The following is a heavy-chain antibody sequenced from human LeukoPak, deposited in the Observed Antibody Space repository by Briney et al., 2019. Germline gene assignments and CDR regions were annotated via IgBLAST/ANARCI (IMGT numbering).Heavy chain of an antibody. Sequence: GASVRVSCKASEYTFTGYYMHWVRQAPGQGLEWMGWINPNSGGTNYEQKFQGRVTMTRDTSISTAYMELSRLRSDDTAVYYCARDIAAAYYGMDVWGQGTTVTVSS. V-gene: IGHV1-2*02. CDR1: EYTFTGYY. CDR3: ARDIAAAYYGMDV. J-gene: IGHJ6*02. CDR2: INPNSGGT. D-gene: IGHD6-13*01.